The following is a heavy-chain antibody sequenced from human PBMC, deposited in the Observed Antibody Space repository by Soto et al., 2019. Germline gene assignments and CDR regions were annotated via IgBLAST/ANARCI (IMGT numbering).Heavy chain of an antibody. CDR1: GGTFSSYA. J-gene: IGHJ3*02. Sequence: GASVKVSCKASGGTFSSYAISWVRQAPGQGLEWMGGIIPIFGTANYAQKFQGRVTITADEATSTAYMELSSLRSEDTAVYYCAREGRDGYNFPVGAFDIWGQGTMVTVS. CDR3: AREGRDGYNFPVGAFDI. D-gene: IGHD5-12*01. CDR2: IIPIFGTA. V-gene: IGHV1-69*13.